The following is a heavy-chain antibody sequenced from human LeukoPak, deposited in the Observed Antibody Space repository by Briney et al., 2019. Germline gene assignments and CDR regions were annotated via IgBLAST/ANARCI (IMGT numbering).Heavy chain of an antibody. D-gene: IGHD2-2*01. V-gene: IGHV3-23*01. CDR2: ISGSGGST. Sequence: PGRSLRLSCAASGLTFSSYAMSWVRQAPGKGLEWVSAISGSGGSTYYADSVKGRFTISRDNSKNTLYLQMNSLRAEDTAVYYCAKGGYCSSTSCYGLFFVYWGQGTLVTVSS. J-gene: IGHJ4*02. CDR3: AKGGYCSSTSCYGLFFVY. CDR1: GLTFSSYA.